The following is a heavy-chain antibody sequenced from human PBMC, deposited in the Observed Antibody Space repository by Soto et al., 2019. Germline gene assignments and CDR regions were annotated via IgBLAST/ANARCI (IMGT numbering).Heavy chain of an antibody. J-gene: IGHJ4*02. CDR3: ATARRYCSGGSCQIQGFDY. D-gene: IGHD2-15*01. CDR1: GYTLTELS. CDR2: FDPEDGET. V-gene: IGHV1-24*01. Sequence: QVQLVQSGAEVKKPGASVKVSCKVSGYTLTELSMHWVRQAPGKGLEWMGGFDPEDGETIYAQKFQGRVTMTEDTSIDTAYMELSSLRSEDTAVYYCATARRYCSGGSCQIQGFDYWGQGTLVTVSS.